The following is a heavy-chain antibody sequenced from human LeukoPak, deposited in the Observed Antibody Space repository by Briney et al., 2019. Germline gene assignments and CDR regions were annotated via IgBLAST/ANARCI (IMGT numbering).Heavy chain of an antibody. CDR1: AFTFSNYW. CDR3: ARDSRGYSPISYYYYYYMDV. J-gene: IGHJ6*03. V-gene: IGHV3-7*01. D-gene: IGHD5-18*01. CDR2: IKQDGREK. Sequence: GGSLRLSCAVSAFTFSNYWMSWVRQAPGKGLEWVANIKQDGREKYYVDSVKGRFTISRDNAKNSLYLQMNSLRAEDTAVYYCARDSRGYSPISYYYYYYMDVWGKGTTVTISS.